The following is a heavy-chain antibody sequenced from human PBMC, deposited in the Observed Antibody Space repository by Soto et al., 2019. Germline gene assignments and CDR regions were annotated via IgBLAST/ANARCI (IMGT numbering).Heavy chain of an antibody. D-gene: IGHD6-19*01. J-gene: IGHJ4*02. CDR2: IYADGTT. Sequence: GSLRLSCAASGFTVSRNYISWVRQAPGKGLEWVSVIYADGTTLYTDSVKGRFTFYRDNSKNTLYLQMNRLTAEDTAVYYCARARIGVAGFFDYWGQGTLVTVSS. V-gene: IGHV3-66*01. CDR1: GFTVSRNY. CDR3: ARARIGVAGFFDY.